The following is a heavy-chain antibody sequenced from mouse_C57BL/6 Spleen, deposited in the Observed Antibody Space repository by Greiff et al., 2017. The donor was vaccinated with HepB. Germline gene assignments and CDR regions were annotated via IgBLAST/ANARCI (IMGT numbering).Heavy chain of an antibody. CDR2: IWSGGST. J-gene: IGHJ1*03. Sequence: QVQLKQSGPGLVQPSQSLSITCTVSGFSLTSYGVHWVRQSPGKGLEWLGVIWSGGSTDYNAAFISRLSISKDNSKSQVFFKMNSLQADDTAIYYCARNGGSQLGQDFDVWGTGTTVTVSS. V-gene: IGHV2-2*01. CDR3: ARNGGSQLGQDFDV. D-gene: IGHD4-1*02. CDR1: GFSLTSYG.